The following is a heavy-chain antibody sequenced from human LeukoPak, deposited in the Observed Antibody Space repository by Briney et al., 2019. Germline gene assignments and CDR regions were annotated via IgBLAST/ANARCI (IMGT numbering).Heavy chain of an antibody. V-gene: IGHV3-15*01. Sequence: GGSLRLSCAASGFTFSNAWMTWVRQAPGKGLEWVGRIKSKTHGGTKDYAAFVKGRFTLSRDDSANMVYLQMNSLQTEDTAMYYCTTSFQPGVDYWGQGTLVTVSS. CDR3: TTSFQPGVDY. CDR2: IKSKTHGGTK. CDR1: GFTFSNAW. D-gene: IGHD2-8*01. J-gene: IGHJ4*02.